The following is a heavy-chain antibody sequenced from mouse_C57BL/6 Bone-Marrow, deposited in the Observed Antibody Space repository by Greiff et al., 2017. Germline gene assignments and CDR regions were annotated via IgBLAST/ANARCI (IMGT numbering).Heavy chain of an antibody. CDR2: IDPSDSYT. CDR3: ARDYYYYSSSYCAMDY. D-gene: IGHD1-1*01. CDR1: GYTFTSYW. V-gene: IGHV1-50*01. Sequence: VQLQQPGAELVKPGASVKLSCKASGYTFTSYWMQWVKQRPGQGLEWIGEIDPSDSYTNYNQKFKGKATLTVDTSSSTAYMQLSSLTSEDSAVYYCARDYYYYSSSYCAMDYWGQGTSVTVSS. J-gene: IGHJ4*01.